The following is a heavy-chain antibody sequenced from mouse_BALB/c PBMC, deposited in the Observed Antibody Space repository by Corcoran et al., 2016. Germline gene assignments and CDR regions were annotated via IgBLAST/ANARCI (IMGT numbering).Heavy chain of an antibody. CDR2: INPRSGGT. Sequence: EVLLQQSGPELVKPGASVKIPCKASGYTFTDYHLGWVKQSHGKSLEWIGDINPRSGGTIYNQTFKGNATLTVDQSSSTAYMELRSLTSRDTAVYYCARWGITTLDSGGQGTTVTVSS. J-gene: IGHJ2*01. D-gene: IGHD2-4*01. CDR1: GYTFTDYH. V-gene: IGHV1-18*01. CDR3: ARWGITTLDS.